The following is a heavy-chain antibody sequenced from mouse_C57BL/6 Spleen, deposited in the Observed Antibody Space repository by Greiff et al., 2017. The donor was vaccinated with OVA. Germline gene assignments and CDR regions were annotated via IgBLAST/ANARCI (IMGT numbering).Heavy chain of an antibody. Sequence: VQLQQSGPGLVAPSQSLSITCTVSGFSFTSYGVSWVRQPPGKGLEWLGVIWGDGSTNYHSALISRLSTSKANSKSQVFLILNRLQTDDTATYYCATRAYYSNYGAMDYWGQGTSVTVSS. J-gene: IGHJ4*01. CDR2: IWGDGST. V-gene: IGHV2-3*01. CDR3: ATRAYYSNYGAMDY. CDR1: GFSFTSYG. D-gene: IGHD2-5*01.